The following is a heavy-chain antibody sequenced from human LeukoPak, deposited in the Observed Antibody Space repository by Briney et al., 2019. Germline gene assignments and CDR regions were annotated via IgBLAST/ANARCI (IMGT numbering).Heavy chain of an antibody. J-gene: IGHJ6*02. CDR3: ARDMGEPVYGMDV. V-gene: IGHV3-21*01. CDR1: GFTFSGYR. D-gene: IGHD1-26*01. CDR2: ISGSSSYI. Sequence: GGSLRLSCAASGFTFSGYRMNWVRQAPGKGLEWVSSISGSSSYIYYTDSVKGRFTISRDNAKNSLVLQLNSLRAEDTGVYYCARDMGEPVYGMDVWGQGTTVTVSS.